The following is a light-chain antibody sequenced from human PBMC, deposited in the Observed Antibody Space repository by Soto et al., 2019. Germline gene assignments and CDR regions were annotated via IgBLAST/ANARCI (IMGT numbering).Light chain of an antibody. CDR3: QQYENLLFT. CDR1: QGISNY. V-gene: IGKV1-33*01. Sequence: IQIPQSPPSLSASVGARVTITCQANQGISNYLNWYQQKPGKAPRLLIFDAFSLETGVPSRFSGRGSGTDFTFTITSLQPEDIATYHCQQYENLLFTFGQGTRLEIK. J-gene: IGKJ5*01. CDR2: DAF.